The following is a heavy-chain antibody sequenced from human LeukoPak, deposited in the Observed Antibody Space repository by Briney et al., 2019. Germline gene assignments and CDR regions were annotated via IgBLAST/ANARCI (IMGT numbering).Heavy chain of an antibody. J-gene: IGHJ4*02. CDR3: ANYGVVLATYGSPSPFVY. D-gene: IGHD3-16*01. CDR1: GFTFRNYP. Sequence: GGSLRLSCLGSGFTFRNYPMYWVRQAPGKGLEWMAVISYDGNTKYYADSVKGRFTLSRDNSKNTLYLQMNSLRGEDTAVYYCANYGVVLATYGSPSPFVYWGQGTLVTVSS. CDR2: ISYDGNTK. V-gene: IGHV3-30*04.